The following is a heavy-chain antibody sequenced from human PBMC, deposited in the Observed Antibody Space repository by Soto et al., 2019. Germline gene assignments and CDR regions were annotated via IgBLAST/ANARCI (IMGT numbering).Heavy chain of an antibody. Sequence: EVQLVESGGGLVQPGESLRLSCAASGFTFSNYWMHWVRQAPGKGLVWVSRIDSAESRITYADFVKGRFTISRDNAKNTVYLHMNSLTAEDTAVYYCVRTSLVVAVATREDFWGQGTLVTVSS. D-gene: IGHD2-15*01. CDR2: IDSAESRI. CDR1: GFTFSNYW. V-gene: IGHV3-74*02. CDR3: VRTSLVVAVATREDF. J-gene: IGHJ4*02.